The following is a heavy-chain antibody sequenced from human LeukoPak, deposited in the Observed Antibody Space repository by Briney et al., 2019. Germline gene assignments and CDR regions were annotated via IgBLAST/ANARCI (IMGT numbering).Heavy chain of an antibody. V-gene: IGHV4-39*07. CDR3: AVCGGDCYSGYGY. CDR2: IYYSGST. J-gene: IGHJ4*02. CDR1: GGSISSSSYY. Sequence: SETLSLTCTVSGGSISSSSYYWGWIRQPPGKGLEWIGSIYYSGSTNYNPSLKSRVTISVDTSKNQFSLKLSSVTAADTAVYYCAVCGGDCYSGYGYWGQGTLVTVSS. D-gene: IGHD2-21*02.